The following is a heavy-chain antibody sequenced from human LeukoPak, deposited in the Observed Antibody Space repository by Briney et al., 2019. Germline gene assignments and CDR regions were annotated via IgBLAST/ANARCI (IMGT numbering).Heavy chain of an antibody. Sequence: SETLSLTCTVSGGSISSSSYYWGWIRQPPGKGLEWIGSIYYSGSTYYNPSLKSRVTISVDTSKNQFSLKLSSVTAADTAVYYCARSVDFWSGYYTYYFDYWGQGTLVTVSS. J-gene: IGHJ4*02. V-gene: IGHV4-39*01. D-gene: IGHD3-3*01. CDR1: GGSISSSSYY. CDR3: ARSVDFWSGYYTYYFDY. CDR2: IYYSGST.